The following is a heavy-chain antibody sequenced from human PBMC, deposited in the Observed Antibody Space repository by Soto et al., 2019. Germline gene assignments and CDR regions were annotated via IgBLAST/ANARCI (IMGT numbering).Heavy chain of an antibody. D-gene: IGHD1-26*01. Sequence: QVQLEQSGTEVKKPGASVKVSCKASGCTFTDHYVQWVRQAPGQGLEWMGWISPKSGVTNYAQKFRGRVTMTRDTSIGTAYMDLSRLRSDDTAVYYCAKGNSGSYLDAFDIWGQGTMVTVSS. CDR3: AKGNSGSYLDAFDI. CDR2: ISPKSGVT. CDR1: GCTFTDHY. V-gene: IGHV1-2*02. J-gene: IGHJ3*02.